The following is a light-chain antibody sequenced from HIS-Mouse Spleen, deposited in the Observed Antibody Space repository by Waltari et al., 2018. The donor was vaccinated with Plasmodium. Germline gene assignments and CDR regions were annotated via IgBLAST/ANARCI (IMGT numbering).Light chain of an antibody. CDR1: QSSSSY. J-gene: IGKJ4*02. Sequence: DIQITQSPSSLSAPLGDRVTITCRASQSSSSYLNWYQQKPGKAPKLLIYAASSLQSGVPSRFSGSGSGTDLTLTISSLQPEDVATYYCQQSYSTPPTFGGGTKVEIK. CDR3: QQSYSTPPT. V-gene: IGKV1-39*01. CDR2: AAS.